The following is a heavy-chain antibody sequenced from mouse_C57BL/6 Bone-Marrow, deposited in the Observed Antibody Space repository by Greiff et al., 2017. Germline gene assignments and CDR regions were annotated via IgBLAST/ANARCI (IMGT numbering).Heavy chain of an antibody. Sequence: VQLQQSGAELVRPGTSVKLSCKASGYTFTSYGISWVKQRTGQGLEWIGEIYPRSGNTYYNEKFKGKATLTADKSSSTAYMELRSLTSEDSAVYFCARSGGYYGRFDYWGQGTTLTVSS. CDR2: IYPRSGNT. J-gene: IGHJ2*01. V-gene: IGHV1-81*01. CDR1: GYTFTSYG. CDR3: ARSGGYYGRFDY. D-gene: IGHD1-1*01.